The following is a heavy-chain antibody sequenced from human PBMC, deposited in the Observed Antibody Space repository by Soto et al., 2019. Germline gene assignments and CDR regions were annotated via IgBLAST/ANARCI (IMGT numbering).Heavy chain of an antibody. CDR1: GFTVGNNY. CDR3: AKDGRGSGSHYNSFGY. CDR2: IYSTGTT. D-gene: IGHD3-10*01. J-gene: IGHJ4*02. Sequence: EVQLVESGGGLIQPGGSLKLSCAASGFTVGNNYMSWVRQAPGKGLEWVSLIYSTGTTKYADSVKGRFTVYRDNAKNTPYLQMNSLRAEDTAVYYCAKDGRGSGSHYNSFGYWGQGTLVTVSS. V-gene: IGHV3-53*01.